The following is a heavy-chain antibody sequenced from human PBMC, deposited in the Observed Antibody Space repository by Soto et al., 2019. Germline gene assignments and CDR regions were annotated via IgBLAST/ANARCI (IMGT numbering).Heavy chain of an antibody. D-gene: IGHD6-19*01. V-gene: IGHV3-23*01. CDR2: ISGSDTTA. J-gene: IGHJ3*02. CDR1: GFVFSSYA. CDR3: AKTTDGWFSAFEI. Sequence: GGSLRLSCAASGFVFSSYAMSWVRQAPGKGLEWVSAISGSDTTAYYADSVKGRFIFSRDNPKNTMYLQMNSLRAEDTAVYFCAKTTDGWFSAFEIWGQGTVVTV.